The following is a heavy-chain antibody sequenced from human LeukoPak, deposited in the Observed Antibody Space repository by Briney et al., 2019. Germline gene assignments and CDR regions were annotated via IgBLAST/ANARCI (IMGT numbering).Heavy chain of an antibody. Sequence: PSETLSLTCAVYGGSFSGYYWSWTRQPPGKGLEWIGEINHSGSTNYNPSLKSRVTISVDTSKNQFSLKLSSVTAADTAVYYCARPIAAAGTFYMDVWGKGTTVTVS. J-gene: IGHJ6*03. V-gene: IGHV4-34*01. D-gene: IGHD6-13*01. CDR1: GGSFSGYY. CDR2: INHSGST. CDR3: ARPIAAAGTFYMDV.